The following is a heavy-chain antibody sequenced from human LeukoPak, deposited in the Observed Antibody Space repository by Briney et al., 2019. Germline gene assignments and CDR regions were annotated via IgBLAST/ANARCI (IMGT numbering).Heavy chain of an antibody. D-gene: IGHD5-12*01. CDR2: INPNSGGT. V-gene: IGHV1-2*02. J-gene: IGHJ4*02. CDR3: TRYSGYEFYYDY. Sequence: GASVKVSCKASGYTFTGYYMHWVRQAPGQGLEWMGWINPNSGGTNYAQKFQGRVTMTRDTSISTAYMELSRLRSDDTAVYYCTRYSGYEFYYDYWGQGTLVTVSS. CDR1: GYTFTGYY.